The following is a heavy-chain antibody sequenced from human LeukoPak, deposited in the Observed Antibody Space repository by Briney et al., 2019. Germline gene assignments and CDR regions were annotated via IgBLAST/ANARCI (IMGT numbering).Heavy chain of an antibody. CDR2: ISPSGGIT. V-gene: IGHV3-23*01. J-gene: IGHJ4*02. Sequence: QSGGSLRLSCAASGFTFSTYGMNWVRQAPGKGLEWVSGISPSGGITYYTDSVKGRFTISRDNSKNTLYLQKNSLRAEDTAVYYCAKGGSWGSIAVAGTGAVYWGQGTLVTVSS. CDR1: GFTFSTYG. CDR3: AKGGSWGSIAVAGTGAVY. D-gene: IGHD6-19*01.